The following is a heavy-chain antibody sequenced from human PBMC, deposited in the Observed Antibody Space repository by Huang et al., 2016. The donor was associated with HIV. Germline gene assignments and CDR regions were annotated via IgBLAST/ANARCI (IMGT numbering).Heavy chain of an antibody. V-gene: IGHV3-9*01. CDR1: GLTFDDYA. CDR3: AKGAGHSIWGFFNY. Sequence: EVQLVESGGDLVQPGRSLRLSCAASGLTFDDYAMHWVRQAPGKGLEGVSGISWDSGAIGYAVSVRGRFTISRDNARNSLYLEMNRLRPEDTGLYYCAKGAGHSIWGFFNYWGQGILVTVSS. D-gene: IGHD3-16*01. CDR2: ISWDSGAI. J-gene: IGHJ4*02.